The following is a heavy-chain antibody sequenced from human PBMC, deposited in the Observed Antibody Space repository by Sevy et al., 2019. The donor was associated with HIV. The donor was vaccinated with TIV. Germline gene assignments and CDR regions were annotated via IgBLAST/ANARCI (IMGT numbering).Heavy chain of an antibody. Sequence: GGSLRLSCVASRFRFSDYAMSWVRQAPGKGLECVSTVSSSDNSIYYADSVKGRFTISRDNSKNTVYLQMHSLRAEDTAVYYCAKGGILTVHDYWGQETLVTVSS. CDR3: AKGGILTVHDY. D-gene: IGHD3-9*01. CDR2: VSSSDNSI. CDR1: RFRFSDYA. V-gene: IGHV3-23*01. J-gene: IGHJ4*02.